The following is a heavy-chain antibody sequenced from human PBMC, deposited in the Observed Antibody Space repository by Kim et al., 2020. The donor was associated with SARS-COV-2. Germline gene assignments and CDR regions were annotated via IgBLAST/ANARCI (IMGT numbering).Heavy chain of an antibody. J-gene: IGHJ4*02. V-gene: IGHV4-39*07. CDR3: ARDAPLDSSGYSTIDY. D-gene: IGHD3-22*01. Sequence: SRKSRVPISVDTSKNQFSLKLSSVTAADTAVYYCARDAPLDSSGYSTIDYWGQGTLVTVSS.